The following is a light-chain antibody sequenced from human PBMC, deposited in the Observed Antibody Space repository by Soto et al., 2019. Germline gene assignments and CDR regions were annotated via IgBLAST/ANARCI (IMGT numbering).Light chain of an antibody. CDR2: VAS. CDR1: QGISSY. V-gene: IGKV1-8*01. J-gene: IGKJ1*01. Sequence: AIRMTQSPSSFSASTGDRVTITCRASQGISSYLAWYQQKPGKAPKLLIYVASTLQSGVPSRFSGSGSGTDFTLTISCLQSEDFATYYCQQYYSYPTLTFGQGTKVEIK. CDR3: QQYYSYPTLT.